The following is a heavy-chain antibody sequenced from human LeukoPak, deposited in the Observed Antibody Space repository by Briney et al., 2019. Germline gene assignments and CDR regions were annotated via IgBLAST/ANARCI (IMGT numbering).Heavy chain of an antibody. Sequence: GRSLRLSCAASVFTFSDYYMSWIRPAPGRGLEGVSYISSSGSTLYYADSVKGRFTISRDNAKNSLYLQVNSLRAGDTAVYYCASPGVSVVVPAYFDYWGQGTLVTVSS. CDR1: VFTFSDYY. V-gene: IGHV3-11*01. J-gene: IGHJ4*02. CDR2: ISSSGSTL. D-gene: IGHD2-2*01. CDR3: ASPGVSVVVPAYFDY.